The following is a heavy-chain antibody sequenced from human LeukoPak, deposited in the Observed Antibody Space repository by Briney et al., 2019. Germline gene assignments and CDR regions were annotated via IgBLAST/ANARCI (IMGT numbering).Heavy chain of an antibody. D-gene: IGHD3-16*01. Sequence: ASVTVSCTASGYTFTGYYMHWVRQAPGQGLEWMGWINPNSGGTNYAQKLQGRVTMTRDTSISTAYMELSRLRSDDTAVYYCARDQGKDYYYYYYYMDVWGKGTTVTVSS. CDR2: INPNSGGT. CDR3: ARDQGKDYYYYYYYMDV. CDR1: GYTFTGYY. J-gene: IGHJ6*03. V-gene: IGHV1-2*02.